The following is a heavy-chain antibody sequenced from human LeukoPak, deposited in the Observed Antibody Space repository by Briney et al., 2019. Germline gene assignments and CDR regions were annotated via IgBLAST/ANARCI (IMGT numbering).Heavy chain of an antibody. CDR3: ARHYFGVIVVVPAAIPEFDY. CDR2: IYHSGST. CDR1: GYSISSGYY. Sequence: SETLSLTXAVSGYSISSGYYWGWIRQPPGKGLECIGSIYHSGSTYYNPSLKSRVTISVDTSKNQFSLKLSSVTAADTAVYYCARHYFGVIVVVPAAIPEFDYWGQGTLVTVSS. V-gene: IGHV4-38-2*01. J-gene: IGHJ4*02. D-gene: IGHD2-2*02.